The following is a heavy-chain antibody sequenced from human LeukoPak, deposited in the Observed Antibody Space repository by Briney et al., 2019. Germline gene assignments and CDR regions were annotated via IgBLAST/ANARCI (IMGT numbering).Heavy chain of an antibody. CDR1: GYTFTSYD. J-gene: IGHJ6*03. CDR3: AREAANCSSTSCYANYYYYMEV. D-gene: IGHD2-2*01. Sequence: ASVKVSSKASGYTFTSYDINWVRQATGQGLEWMGWMNPKSGKTGYAQKFQGRVTMTRNTSISTAYMELSSLRSEDTAVYYCAREAANCSSTSCYANYYYYMEVWGRGTTVTVSS. V-gene: IGHV1-8*01. CDR2: MNPKSGKT.